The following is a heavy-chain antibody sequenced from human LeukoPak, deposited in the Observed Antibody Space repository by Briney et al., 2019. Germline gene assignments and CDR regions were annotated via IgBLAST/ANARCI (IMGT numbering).Heavy chain of an antibody. J-gene: IGHJ6*03. CDR2: ISSGDGPT. V-gene: IGHV3-11*04. Sequence: GGSLRLSCAASGFTFSDYYMTWIRQAPGKGLEWISYISSGDGPTYYADSVKGRFTISRDNAKNSLFLQMNSLRAEDTAVYYCAREGCSSTSCYTADYYYYMDVWGKGTTVTVSS. CDR1: GFTFSDYY. D-gene: IGHD2-2*02. CDR3: AREGCSSTSCYTADYYYYMDV.